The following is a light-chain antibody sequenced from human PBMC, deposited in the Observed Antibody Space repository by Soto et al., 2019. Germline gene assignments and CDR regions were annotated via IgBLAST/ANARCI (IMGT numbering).Light chain of an antibody. J-gene: IGKJ4*01. CDR1: QSVSVW. V-gene: IGKV1-5*01. Sequence: DIQMTQSPSTLSASIGDTITLTCRASQSVSVWLAWYQQKPGKAPKLLLYHASSLASGVPSRFSGSGSGTEFTLTITSLQPDEFATYDCQQCNTYPLTFGAGTKVDMK. CDR2: HAS. CDR3: QQCNTYPLT.